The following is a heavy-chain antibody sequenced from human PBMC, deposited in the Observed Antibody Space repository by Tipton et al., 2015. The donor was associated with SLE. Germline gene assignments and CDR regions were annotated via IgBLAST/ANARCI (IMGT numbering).Heavy chain of an antibody. CDR3: ARGVHLVRAFDI. CDR1: GGSISSYY. V-gene: IGHV4-59*01. D-gene: IGHD6-6*01. J-gene: IGHJ3*02. CDR2: IYYSGST. Sequence: TLSLTCTVSGGSISSYYWSWIRQPPGKGLEWIGYIYYSGSTNYNPSLKSRVTISVDTSKNQFSLKLSSVTAADTAVYYCARGVHLVRAFDIWGQGTMVTVSS.